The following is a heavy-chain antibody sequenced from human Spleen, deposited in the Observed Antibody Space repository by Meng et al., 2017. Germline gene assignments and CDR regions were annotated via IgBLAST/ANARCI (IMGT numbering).Heavy chain of an antibody. V-gene: IGHV3-53*01. CDR2: LYSGGGT. Sequence: GESLKISCAASGSIVSSDYMHWLRQAPGKGLEWVSVLYSGGGTYYADSVKGRFTISRDNSKNTLYLQMNSLRAEETAVYYCAKDPGWDVWGSYDYWGQGTLVTVSS. CDR1: GSIVSSDY. CDR3: AKDPGWDVWGSYDY. D-gene: IGHD3-16*01. J-gene: IGHJ4*02.